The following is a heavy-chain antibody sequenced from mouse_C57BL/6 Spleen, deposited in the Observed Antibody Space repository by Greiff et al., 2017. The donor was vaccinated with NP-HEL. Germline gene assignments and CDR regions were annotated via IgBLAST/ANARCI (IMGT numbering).Heavy chain of an antibody. J-gene: IGHJ4*01. CDR1: GYAFSSYW. CDR2: IYPGDGDT. V-gene: IGHV1-80*01. D-gene: IGHD2-5*01. Sequence: QVQLQQSGAELVKPGASVKISCKASGYAFSSYWMNWVKQRPGKGLEWIGQIYPGDGDTNYNGKFKGKATLTADKSSSTAYMQLSSLTSEDSAVYFCARRAYYSNYGYAMDYWGQGTSVTVSS. CDR3: ARRAYYSNYGYAMDY.